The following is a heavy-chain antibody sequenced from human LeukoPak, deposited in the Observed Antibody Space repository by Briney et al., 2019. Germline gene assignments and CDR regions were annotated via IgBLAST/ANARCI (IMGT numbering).Heavy chain of an antibody. J-gene: IGHJ4*02. CDR1: GYSFTTYW. Sequence: GESLKISCKGSGYSFTTYWIGWVRQMPGKGLEWMGIVYPGDSDTRYSPSFQGQVTISADKSINTAYLQWSSLEASDTAMYYCARGTVDRRVLDYWGQGTLVTVSS. CDR3: ARGTVDRRVLDY. D-gene: IGHD4-11*01. CDR2: VYPGDSDT. V-gene: IGHV5-51*01.